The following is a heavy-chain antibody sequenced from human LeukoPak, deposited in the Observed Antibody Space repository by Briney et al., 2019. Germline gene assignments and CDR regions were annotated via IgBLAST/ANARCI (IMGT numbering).Heavy chain of an antibody. Sequence: SVKVSCKASGGTFSSYAISWVRQAPGQGLEWMGGIIPIFGTANYAQKFQGRVTITADESTSTAYMELSSLRSEDTAVYYCARDPREFYDYVWGSYRSNWFDPWGQGTLVTVSS. CDR1: GGTFSSYA. CDR2: IIPIFGTA. CDR3: ARDPREFYDYVWGSYRSNWFDP. D-gene: IGHD3-16*02. J-gene: IGHJ5*02. V-gene: IGHV1-69*13.